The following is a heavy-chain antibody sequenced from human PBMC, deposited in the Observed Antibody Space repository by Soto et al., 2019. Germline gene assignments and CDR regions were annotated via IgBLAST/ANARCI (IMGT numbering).Heavy chain of an antibody. CDR1: GFPFSSTD. D-gene: IGHD3-10*01. CDR3: AKNSGWFNT. Sequence: GGSLRLSCASSGFPFSSTDMTWVRQAPGKGLEWVSTIDGSGGATYYADSVKGRFTIFRDNSINTVFLQMNSLRSDDTALYFCAKNSGWFNTWGQGALVTVSS. CDR2: IDGSGGAT. V-gene: IGHV3-23*01. J-gene: IGHJ5*02.